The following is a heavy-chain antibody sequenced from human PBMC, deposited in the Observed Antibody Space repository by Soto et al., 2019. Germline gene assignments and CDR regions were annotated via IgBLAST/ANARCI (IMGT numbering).Heavy chain of an antibody. J-gene: IGHJ6*03. D-gene: IGHD3-16*01. V-gene: IGHV1-69*08. CDR1: GDTFSSYS. Sequence: QAQLVQSGAEVKRPGSSVKVSCKASGDTFSSYSISWVRQAPGHGLEWMGRIIPMAGTPNYAQKFQGRVTFSADKSTSTAYMVLNSLISDDTAVYYCATDGGSTSSSAYNYFMDVWGKGTAVTVSS. CDR2: IIPMAGTP. CDR3: ATDGGSTSSSAYNYFMDV.